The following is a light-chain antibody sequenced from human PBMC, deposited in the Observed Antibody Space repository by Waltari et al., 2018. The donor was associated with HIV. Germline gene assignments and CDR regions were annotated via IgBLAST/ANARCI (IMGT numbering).Light chain of an antibody. CDR2: GVS. CDR1: SSDVGGYNY. Sequence: QSALTQPRSASGSPGPSVTIPCSGTSSDVGGYNYVSWYQQHPGKAPRLSIYGVSKRPSGVPDRFSGSKSVNTASLTISGLQAEDEADYYCCSYAGSCRGVFGGGTKLTVL. J-gene: IGLJ2*01. V-gene: IGLV2-11*01. CDR3: CSYAGSCRGV.